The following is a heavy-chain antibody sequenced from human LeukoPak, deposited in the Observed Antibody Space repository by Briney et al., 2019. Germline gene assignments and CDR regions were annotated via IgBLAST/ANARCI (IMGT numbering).Heavy chain of an antibody. D-gene: IGHD2-21*02. J-gene: IGHJ5*02. Sequence: ASVKVSCKASGDTFSSYAISWVRQAPGQGLEWMGGIIPIFGTANYAQKFQGRVTITADRSTSTAYMELSSLRSEDTAVYYCARDLKGMVTAILPWFDPWGQGTLVTVSS. V-gene: IGHV1-69*06. CDR2: IIPIFGTA. CDR1: GDTFSSYA. CDR3: ARDLKGMVTAILPWFDP.